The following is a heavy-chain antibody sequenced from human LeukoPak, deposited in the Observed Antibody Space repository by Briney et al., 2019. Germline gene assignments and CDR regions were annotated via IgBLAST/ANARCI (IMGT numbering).Heavy chain of an antibody. CDR1: GGTFSSYA. J-gene: IGHJ6*02. D-gene: IGHD1-20*01. V-gene: IGHV1-69*04. CDR2: IIPILGIA. CDR3: ARPKGITGVYGMDV. Sequence: ASVKVSCKASGGTFSSYAISWVRQAPGQGLEWMGRIIPILGIANYAQKFQGRVTITADKSTSTAYMELSSLRSEDTAVYYCARPKGITGVYGMDVWGQGTTVTVSS.